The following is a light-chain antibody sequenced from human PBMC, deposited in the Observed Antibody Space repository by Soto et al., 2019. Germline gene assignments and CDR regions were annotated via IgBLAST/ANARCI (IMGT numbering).Light chain of an antibody. V-gene: IGLV1-51*01. J-gene: IGLJ2*01. Sequence: QSVLTQPPSVSGSPGQSVTISCTGTSSDVGSYNRVSWYQQPPGTAPKVMIYDNNKRPSGIPDRFSGSKSGTSGTLDITGLQTGDEADYYCATWDGSLPGEVFGGGTKVTVL. CDR1: SSDVGSYNR. CDR3: ATWDGSLPGEV. CDR2: DNN.